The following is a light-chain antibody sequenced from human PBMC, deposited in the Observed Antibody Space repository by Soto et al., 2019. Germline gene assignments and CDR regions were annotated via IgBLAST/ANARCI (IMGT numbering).Light chain of an antibody. CDR3: SSYTTSNTRQIV. Sequence: QSALTKPASVSGSPGQSITISCTGTSSDVGGYNYVSWYQHHPGKAPTLMIYDVSTRPSGVSNRFSGSKSGNTASLTISGLQPEDEADYYGSSYTTSNTRQIVFGTGTKLTVL. CDR2: DVS. CDR1: SSDVGGYNY. J-gene: IGLJ1*01. V-gene: IGLV2-14*03.